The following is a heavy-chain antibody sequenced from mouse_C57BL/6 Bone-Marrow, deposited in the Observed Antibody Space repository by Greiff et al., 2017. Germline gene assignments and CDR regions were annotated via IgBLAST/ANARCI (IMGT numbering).Heavy chain of an antibody. Sequence: QVQLQQPGAELVKPGASVKLSCKASGYTFTSYWMHWVKQRPGQGLEWIGMIHPNSGSTNYNEKFKSKATLTVDKSSSTAYMQLSSLTSEDSAVYYCARRRTAQATSDYWGQGTTLTVSS. CDR1: GYTFTSYW. CDR3: ARRRTAQATSDY. CDR2: IHPNSGST. V-gene: IGHV1-64*01. J-gene: IGHJ2*01. D-gene: IGHD3-2*02.